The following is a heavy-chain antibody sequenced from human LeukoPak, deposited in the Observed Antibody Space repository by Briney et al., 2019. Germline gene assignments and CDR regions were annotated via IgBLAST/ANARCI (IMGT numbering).Heavy chain of an antibody. Sequence: PSETLSLTCAVSGGSISSGGYSWSWIRQPPGKGLEWIGYIYHSGSTYYNPSLKSRVTISVDRSKNQFSLKPSSVTAADTAVYYCARVGYCSSTSCPFDYWGQGTLVTVSS. CDR3: ARVGYCSSTSCPFDY. J-gene: IGHJ4*02. D-gene: IGHD2-2*01. V-gene: IGHV4-30-2*01. CDR1: GGSISSGGYS. CDR2: IYHSGST.